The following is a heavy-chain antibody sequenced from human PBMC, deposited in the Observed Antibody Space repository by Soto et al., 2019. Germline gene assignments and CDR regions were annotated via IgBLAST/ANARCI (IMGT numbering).Heavy chain of an antibody. D-gene: IGHD4-17*01. Sequence: QVQLQESGPGLVKPSETLSLTCTVSGGSISGYYWSWIRQPPGKGLEWIGYIHYSGSTNYNPSLKSRVTISVDTSKNQFCLKLTSVTAADTAVYYCARDQQDLNHYDDDAFDIWGQGTMVTVSS. CDR2: IHYSGST. CDR1: GGSISGYY. J-gene: IGHJ3*02. CDR3: ARDQQDLNHYDDDAFDI. V-gene: IGHV4-59*01.